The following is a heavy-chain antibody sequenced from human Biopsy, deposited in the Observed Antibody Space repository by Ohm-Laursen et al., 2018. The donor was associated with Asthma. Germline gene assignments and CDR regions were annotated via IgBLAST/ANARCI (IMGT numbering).Heavy chain of an antibody. J-gene: IGHJ4*02. CDR2: ISYDGNHK. V-gene: IGHV3-30*18. CDR1: GFMFRSFG. Sequence: SLRLPCAASGFMFRSFGMHWVRQAPGKGLEWVAVISYDGNHKFYEDSVKGRFTISRDNSKNTLYLQMNSLRTEDTAVYYCAKRRGYNGHDNDYWGQGTLVIVSP. D-gene: IGHD5-12*01. CDR3: AKRRGYNGHDNDY.